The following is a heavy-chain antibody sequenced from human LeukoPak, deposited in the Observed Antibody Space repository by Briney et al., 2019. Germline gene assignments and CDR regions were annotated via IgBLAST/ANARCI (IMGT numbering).Heavy chain of an antibody. CDR1: GGSISSGGYY. V-gene: IGHV4-31*03. Sequence: PSQTLSLTCTVSGGSISSGGYYWSWIRQHPGKGLEWSGYIYYSGSTYYNPSLKSRVTISVDTSKNQFSLKLSSVTAADTAVYYCARDALYCSGGSCYSDGLDYWGQGTLVTVSS. CDR3: ARDALYCSGGSCYSDGLDY. CDR2: IYYSGST. D-gene: IGHD2-15*01. J-gene: IGHJ4*02.